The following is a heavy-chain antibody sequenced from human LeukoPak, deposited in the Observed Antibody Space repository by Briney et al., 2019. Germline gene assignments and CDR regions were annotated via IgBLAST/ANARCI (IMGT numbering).Heavy chain of an antibody. Sequence: GESLKISCQGSGYSFTSYWIGWVHQMPGKGLEWMGIIYPGYSDTKYSPSFQGQVTISADKSISTAYLQWSSLKASDTAMYYCARQRGWGSFEYYFDYWGQGTLVTVSS. CDR2: IYPGYSDT. D-gene: IGHD3-16*01. CDR3: ARQRGWGSFEYYFDY. CDR1: GYSFTSYW. J-gene: IGHJ4*02. V-gene: IGHV5-51*07.